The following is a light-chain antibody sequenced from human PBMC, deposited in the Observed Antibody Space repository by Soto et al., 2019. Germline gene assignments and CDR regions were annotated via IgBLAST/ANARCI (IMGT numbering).Light chain of an antibody. Sequence: DIQMTQSPSTLSASVGDRVTITCRASQSISNRLAWYQQKPGKAPKVLIYDASSLESGVPSRFSGSGSGTKFTLTIASLQPDDFATYYCQQYETFSGTFGPGTKVDIK. J-gene: IGKJ1*01. CDR3: QQYETFSGT. CDR1: QSISNR. CDR2: DAS. V-gene: IGKV1-5*01.